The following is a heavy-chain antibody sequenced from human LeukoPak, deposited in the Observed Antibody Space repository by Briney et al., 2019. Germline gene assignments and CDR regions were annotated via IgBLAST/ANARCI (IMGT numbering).Heavy chain of an antibody. CDR2: IYYSGST. Sequence: SQTLSLTCTVSGGCISSGGYYWSWIRQHPGKGLEWIGYIYYSGSTYYNPSLKSRVTISVDTSKNQFSLKLSSVTAADTAVYYCARGPITMVRGVTYFDYWGQGTLVTVSS. J-gene: IGHJ4*02. CDR3: ARGPITMVRGVTYFDY. CDR1: GGCISSGGYY. D-gene: IGHD3-10*01. V-gene: IGHV4-30-4*08.